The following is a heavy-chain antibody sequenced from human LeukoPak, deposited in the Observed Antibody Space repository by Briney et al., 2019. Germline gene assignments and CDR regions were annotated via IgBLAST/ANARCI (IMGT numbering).Heavy chain of an antibody. V-gene: IGHV3-11*01. D-gene: IGHD2-2*01. Sequence: PGGSLRLSCAASGFTFSDYYMSWIRQAPGKGLEWVSYISSSGSTIYYADSVKGRFTISRDNAKNSLYLQMNSLGAEDTAVYYCARVAAPVVVVPAALNWFDPWGQGTLVTVSS. J-gene: IGHJ5*02. CDR3: ARVAAPVVVVPAALNWFDP. CDR1: GFTFSDYY. CDR2: ISSSGSTI.